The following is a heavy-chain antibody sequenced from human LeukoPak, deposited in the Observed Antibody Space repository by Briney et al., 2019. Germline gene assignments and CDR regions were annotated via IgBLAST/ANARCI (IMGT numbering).Heavy chain of an antibody. V-gene: IGHV4-4*07. CDR1: GGSISSYS. J-gene: IGHJ3*01. CDR3: ARDRGRRRWYDAFDG. Sequence: SETLSLTCLVSGGSISSYSWSWIRQPAGKGLEWIGHIYTSGSTNYNPSLKSRVTMSEDTSKNQFSLRLSSVTAADTAVYYCARDRGRRRWYDAFDGWGQGTMVTVSS. D-gene: IGHD6-13*01. CDR2: IYTSGST.